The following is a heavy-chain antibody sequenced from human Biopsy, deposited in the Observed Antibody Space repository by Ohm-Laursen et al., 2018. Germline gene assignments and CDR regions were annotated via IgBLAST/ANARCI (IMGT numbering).Heavy chain of an antibody. CDR2: VYYTGST. V-gene: IGHV4-59*01. J-gene: IGHJ2*01. D-gene: IGHD3-22*01. Sequence: SQTLSLTCTVSGDSISSYYWSWIRQPPGKGLEWIGYVYYTGSTDYNPSLQSRVTISVDTSKNHFSLRLRSVTPAATAIYYCARDRGYYSDRTVPGYFDLWGRGTLVTVSS. CDR3: ARDRGYYSDRTVPGYFDL. CDR1: GDSISSYY.